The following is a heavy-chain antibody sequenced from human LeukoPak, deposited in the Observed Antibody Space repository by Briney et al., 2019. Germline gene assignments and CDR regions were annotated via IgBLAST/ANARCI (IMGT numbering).Heavy chain of an antibody. D-gene: IGHD5-24*01. CDR1: GYTFTNYY. J-gene: IGHJ3*02. Sequence: ASVKVSCKASGYTFTNYYIHWVRQAPGQGLEWMGLINPGGDNTNYAQNFQGRVTMARDTSASTVYMELSSLRSEDTAIYYCARIRDGYNDAYDIWGQGTVVTVPS. CDR2: INPGGDNT. CDR3: ARIRDGYNDAYDI. V-gene: IGHV1-46*01.